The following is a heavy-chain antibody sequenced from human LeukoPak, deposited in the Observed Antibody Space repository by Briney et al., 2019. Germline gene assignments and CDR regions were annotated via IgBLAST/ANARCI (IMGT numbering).Heavy chain of an antibody. J-gene: IGHJ5*02. Sequence: GASVKVSCKASGYTFTSYDINWVRQATGQGLEWMGWMNPNSGNTGYAQKFQGRVTMTRNTSISTAYMELSSLRSEDTAVYYCARASYSSGWYLANWAANWFDPWGQGTLVTVSS. CDR1: GYTFTSYD. D-gene: IGHD6-19*01. V-gene: IGHV1-8*01. CDR2: MNPNSGNT. CDR3: ARASYSSGWYLANWAANWFDP.